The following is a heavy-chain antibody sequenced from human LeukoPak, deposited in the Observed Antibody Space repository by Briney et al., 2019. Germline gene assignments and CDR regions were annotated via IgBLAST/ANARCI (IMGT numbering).Heavy chain of an antibody. D-gene: IGHD3-10*01. V-gene: IGHV3-15*01. Sequence: GGSLRLSCAASGFTFSNAWMSWVRQAPGKGLEWVGRIKSKTDGGTTDYAAPVKGRFTISRDDSKNTLYLQMNSLKTEDTAVYYCTTDLPPYYYGSGSYSPFDYWGQGTLVTVSS. CDR1: GFTFSNAW. CDR3: TTDLPPYYYGSGSYSPFDY. J-gene: IGHJ4*02. CDR2: IKSKTDGGTT.